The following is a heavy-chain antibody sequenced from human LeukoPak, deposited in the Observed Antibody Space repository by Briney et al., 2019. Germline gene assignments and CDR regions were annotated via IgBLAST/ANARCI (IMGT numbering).Heavy chain of an antibody. CDR3: TSPSGYSSGCFPSY. Sequence: GGSLKLACAASGFTFSGSAMHWVRQASGKGLEWVGRIRSKANSYATAYAASVKGRFTISRDDSKNTAYLQMNSLKTEDTAVYYCTSPSGYSSGCFPSYWGQGTLVTVSS. J-gene: IGHJ4*02. D-gene: IGHD6-19*01. CDR1: GFTFSGSA. V-gene: IGHV3-73*01. CDR2: IRSKANSYAT.